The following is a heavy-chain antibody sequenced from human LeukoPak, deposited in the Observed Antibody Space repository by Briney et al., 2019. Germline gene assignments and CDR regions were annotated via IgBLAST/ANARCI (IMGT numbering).Heavy chain of an antibody. CDR2: IRQDGIER. CDR3: ARVANWDLDS. CDR1: GFTFSNFW. D-gene: IGHD1-1*01. V-gene: IGHV3-7*05. J-gene: IGHJ4*02. Sequence: GGSLRLSCEASGFTFSNFWMSWVRQAPGKGLEWAASIRQDGIERKYVDSVGGRFTISRDNAENSVYLEMNSLRDEDTAVYYCARVANWDLDSWGEGTLVTVSS.